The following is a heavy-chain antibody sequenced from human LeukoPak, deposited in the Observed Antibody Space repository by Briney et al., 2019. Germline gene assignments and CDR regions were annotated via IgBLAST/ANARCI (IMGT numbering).Heavy chain of an antibody. Sequence: ASVKVSCKVSGGIFGSYAISWVRQAPGQGLEWMGWISANNGNTNYAQKLQGRVTMTTDTSTSTAYMELRSLRSDDTAVYYCARVEVEYYDSSGYYLFDYWGQGTLVTVSS. CDR1: GGIFGSYA. D-gene: IGHD3-22*01. J-gene: IGHJ4*02. CDR2: ISANNGNT. V-gene: IGHV1-18*01. CDR3: ARVEVEYYDSSGYYLFDY.